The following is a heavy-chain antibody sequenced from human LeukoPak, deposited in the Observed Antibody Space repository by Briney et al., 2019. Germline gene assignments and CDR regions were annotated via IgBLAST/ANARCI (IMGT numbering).Heavy chain of an antibody. CDR1: GGTFSSYA. CDR3: ARDWGYSSGGGGYYFDY. CDR2: IIPIFGTA. J-gene: IGHJ4*02. Sequence: SVKVSCKASGGTFSSYAISWVRQAPGQGLEWMGGIIPIFGTANYAQKFQGRVTITADESTSTAYMELSSLRSEATAVYYCARDWGYSSGGGGYYFDYWGQGTLVTVSS. V-gene: IGHV1-69*13. D-gene: IGHD6-19*01.